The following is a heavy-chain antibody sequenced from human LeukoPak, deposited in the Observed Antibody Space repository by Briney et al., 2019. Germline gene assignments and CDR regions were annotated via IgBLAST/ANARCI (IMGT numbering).Heavy chain of an antibody. J-gene: IGHJ2*01. Sequence: PSASLSLTCPVSGGSISSYYWSWIRQPPGEGLEWIGYIYYSGSTNYNPSLKSRVHISVDPSKDQFSLKLSSVAAADTAVYYCARLESAAVTTEISFDLWGRGTLVTVSS. V-gene: IGHV4-59*01. CDR3: ARLESAAVTTEISFDL. CDR2: IYYSGST. D-gene: IGHD4-17*01. CDR1: GGSISSYY.